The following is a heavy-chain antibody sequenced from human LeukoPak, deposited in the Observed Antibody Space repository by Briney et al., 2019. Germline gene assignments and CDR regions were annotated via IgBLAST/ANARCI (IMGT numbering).Heavy chain of an antibody. J-gene: IGHJ4*02. CDR3: ARNGRVRRVVKDLFEY. CDR2: VSPYNGNT. CDR1: GYTFTDYD. Sequence: ASVKVSCKTSGYTFTDYDITWVRQAPGQGLEWMGRVSPYNGNTYYSQRFQDRVTITKDTSTGAAYMDLRNLRTDDTAMYYCARNGRVRRVVKDLFEYWGQGTLVAVSS. V-gene: IGHV1-18*01. D-gene: IGHD3-10*01.